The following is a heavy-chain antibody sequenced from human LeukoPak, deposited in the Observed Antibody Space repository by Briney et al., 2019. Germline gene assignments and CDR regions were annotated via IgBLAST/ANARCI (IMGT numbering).Heavy chain of an antibody. J-gene: IGHJ4*02. CDR1: GLSGLAFSNYA. Sequence: GGSLRLSCGVSGLSGLAFSNYAMSWVRQAPGKGLEWVSFISGSGAIIEYADSVKGRFTISRDNAKYTLFLQMNSLRAEDTAVYYCAKDTSSDIVRGNFDYWGQGTLVTVSS. V-gene: IGHV3-23*01. CDR3: AKDTSSDIVRGNFDY. CDR2: ISGSGAII. D-gene: IGHD3-10*01.